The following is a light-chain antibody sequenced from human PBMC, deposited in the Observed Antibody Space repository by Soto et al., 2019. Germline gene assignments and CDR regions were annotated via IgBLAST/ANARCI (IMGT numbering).Light chain of an antibody. J-gene: IGLJ1*01. V-gene: IGLV2-11*01. CDR2: NVI. CDR1: SSDVGSYNY. CDR3: CPYAGSPHNYV. Sequence: QSALTQPRSVSASPGQSVTISCTGTSSDVGSYNYVSWYQQHPGKAPKLMIYNVINRPSGVPNRFSGSKSGNTASLTISGLQAEDEADYYCCPYAGSPHNYVFGTGTKVTVL.